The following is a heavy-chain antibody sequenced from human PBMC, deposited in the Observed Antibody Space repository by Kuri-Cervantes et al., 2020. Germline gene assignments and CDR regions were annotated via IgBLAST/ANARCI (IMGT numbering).Heavy chain of an antibody. CDR1: GFTFSSYE. D-gene: IGHD3-16*01. CDR3: ARGIMITFGGVKAHYYGMDV. J-gene: IGHJ6*02. CDR2: ISSSGSTI. Sequence: GESLKISCAASGFTFSSYEMNWVRQAPGKGLEWVSYISSSGSTIYYADSVKGRFTISRDNAKNSLYLQMNSLRAEDTAVYYCARGIMITFGGVKAHYYGMDVWGQGTTVTVSS. V-gene: IGHV3-48*03.